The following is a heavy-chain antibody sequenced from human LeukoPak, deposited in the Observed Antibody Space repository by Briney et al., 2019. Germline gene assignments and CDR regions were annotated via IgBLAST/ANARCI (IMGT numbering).Heavy chain of an antibody. D-gene: IGHD6-13*01. CDR2: IYYSGST. Sequence: SETLSLTCTVAGGSISSYYWSWIRQPPGKGLEWIGYIYYSGSTNYNPSLKSRVTISVDTSKNQFSLKLSSVTAADTAVYYCARDYWELGIAAAGTRWFDPWGQGTLVTVSS. V-gene: IGHV4-59*01. CDR1: GGSISSYY. CDR3: ARDYWELGIAAAGTRWFDP. J-gene: IGHJ5*02.